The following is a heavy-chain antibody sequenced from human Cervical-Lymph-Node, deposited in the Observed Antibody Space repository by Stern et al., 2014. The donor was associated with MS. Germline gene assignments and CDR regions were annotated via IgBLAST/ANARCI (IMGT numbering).Heavy chain of an antibody. Sequence: QLQLQESGPGLVKPSETLSLTCSVSGGSINRISYYWGWIRQPPGKSLEWIGSIYYSGSTYYNPSLKSRVTIHVDTSKNPLSLKGSSVTAADTAIYYCARLRGSSGYYRGSFDYWGQGTLVTVSS. CDR3: ARLRGSSGYYRGSFDY. V-gene: IGHV4-39*01. CDR2: IYYSGST. CDR1: GGSINRISYY. J-gene: IGHJ4*02. D-gene: IGHD6-19*01.